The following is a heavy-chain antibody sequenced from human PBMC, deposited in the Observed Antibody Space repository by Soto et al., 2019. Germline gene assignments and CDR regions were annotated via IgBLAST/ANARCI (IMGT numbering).Heavy chain of an antibody. V-gene: IGHV4-59*01. D-gene: IGHD6-13*01. CDR1: SGSISSYY. Sequence: QVQLQESGPGLVKPSETLSLTCTVSSGSISSYYWGWIRQPPGKGLEWIGYIYYSGSTTYNPSLKSRVTISVNTSKNQFSLKLSSVTAADTAVYYCARDRSWQQLDRYYFGMDVWGQGTTVTVSS. CDR2: IYYSGST. CDR3: ARDRSWQQLDRYYFGMDV. J-gene: IGHJ6*02.